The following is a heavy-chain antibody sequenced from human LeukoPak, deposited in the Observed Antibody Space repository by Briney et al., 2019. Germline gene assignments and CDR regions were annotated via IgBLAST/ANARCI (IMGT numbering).Heavy chain of an antibody. D-gene: IGHD5-18*01. CDR1: GGSISTSSYY. CDR3: ARLGYNYGGRSDY. J-gene: IGHJ4*02. Sequence: SETLSLTCTVSGGSISTSSYYWGWIRQPPGKGLEWIGSIHYSGSTYYNPSLKSRVTMSVDTSKNQFSLKLSSLTAVDTAVYYCARLGYNYGGRSDYWGQGTLVTVSS. CDR2: IHYSGST. V-gene: IGHV4-39*01.